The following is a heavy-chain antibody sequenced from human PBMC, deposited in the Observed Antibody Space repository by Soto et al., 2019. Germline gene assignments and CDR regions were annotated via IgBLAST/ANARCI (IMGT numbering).Heavy chain of an antibody. D-gene: IGHD4-4*01. CDR3: TTDYYSSMTGVRFDY. CDR2: IKSKTDGGTT. Sequence: EVQLVESGGGLVQPGGSLRLSCAASGFTFSNDWINWVRQAPGKGLEWVGRIKSKTDGGTTDFAAHVKGRFAISRDDSKNILYLQMNSLKIEDTAVYYCTTDYYSSMTGVRFDYWGHGTLVTVSS. CDR1: GFTFSNDW. V-gene: IGHV3-15*07. J-gene: IGHJ4*01.